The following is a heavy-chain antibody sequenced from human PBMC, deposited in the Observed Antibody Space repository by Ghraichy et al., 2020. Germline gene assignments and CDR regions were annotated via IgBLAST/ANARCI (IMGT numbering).Heavy chain of an antibody. CDR3: ARGRRSPDY. Sequence: GGSLRLSCAASGFTFSSYWMTWVRQAPGKGLEWVANIKQDGSQKYYVDSVKGRFTISRDNAKNSLYLQMNTLRAEDTAVYYCARGRRSPDYWGQGTLVTVSS. CDR2: IKQDGSQK. CDR1: GFTFSSYW. D-gene: IGHD4-17*01. J-gene: IGHJ4*02. V-gene: IGHV3-7*03.